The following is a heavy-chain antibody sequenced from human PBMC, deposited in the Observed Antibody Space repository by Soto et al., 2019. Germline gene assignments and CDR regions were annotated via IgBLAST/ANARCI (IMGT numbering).Heavy chain of an antibody. J-gene: IGHJ6*02. Sequence: QVQLVQSGAEVKKPGSSVKVSCRASGVTFSSYAISWVRQAPGQGLEWMGGIIPISGTANYAQKFQGRVTITADESTSTAYMELSSLRSEDTAVYYCARSQGSSTSLEIYYYYYYGMDVWCQGTTVTVSS. CDR2: IIPISGTA. D-gene: IGHD2-2*01. V-gene: IGHV1-69*01. CDR1: GVTFSSYA. CDR3: ARSQGSSTSLEIYYYYYYGMDV.